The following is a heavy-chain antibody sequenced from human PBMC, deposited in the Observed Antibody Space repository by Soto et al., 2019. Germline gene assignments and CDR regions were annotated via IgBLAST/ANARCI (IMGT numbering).Heavy chain of an antibody. V-gene: IGHV3-30-3*01. J-gene: IGHJ4*02. D-gene: IGHD6-19*01. CDR3: ARDIVRGIAVAGTGFTLLY. Sequence: PGGSLRLSCAASGFTFSSYAMHWVRQAPGKGLEWVAVISYDGSNKYYADSVKGRFTISRDNSKNTLYLQMNSLRAEDTAVYYCARDIVRGIAVAGTGFTLLYWGQGTLVTVSS. CDR2: ISYDGSNK. CDR1: GFTFSSYA.